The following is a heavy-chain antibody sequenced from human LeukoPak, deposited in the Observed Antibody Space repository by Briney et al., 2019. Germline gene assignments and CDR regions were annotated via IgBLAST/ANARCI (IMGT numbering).Heavy chain of an antibody. V-gene: IGHV1-69*05. CDR1: GGTFSSYA. Sequence: GASVKVSCKASGGTFSSYAISWVRQAPGQGLEGMGRITPIFGTADYAQKFQGRVTITTDESTSTAYMELSSLRSEDTAVCYCARSTAPGVYYYYYMDVWGKGTTVTVSS. CDR2: ITPIFGTA. J-gene: IGHJ6*03. CDR3: ARSTAPGVYYYYYMDV. D-gene: IGHD5-18*01.